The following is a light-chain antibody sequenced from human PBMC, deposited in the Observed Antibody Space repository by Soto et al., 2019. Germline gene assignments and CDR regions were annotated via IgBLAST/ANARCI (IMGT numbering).Light chain of an antibody. Sequence: DIVMTQSPDSLAVSLGERATINCKSSQSVLYSSNNKNYLAWYQQKPGQPPKLLIYWASTRESGVPDRFSGSGSGTDFTLTISSLQAEDVAVYHCQQYYNTPPYTFGQGTKLEIK. CDR1: QSVLYSSNNKNY. CDR3: QQYYNTPPYT. CDR2: WAS. V-gene: IGKV4-1*01. J-gene: IGKJ2*01.